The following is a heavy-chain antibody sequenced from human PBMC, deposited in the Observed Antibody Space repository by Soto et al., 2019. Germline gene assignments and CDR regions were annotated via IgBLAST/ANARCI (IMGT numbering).Heavy chain of an antibody. D-gene: IGHD3-22*01. J-gene: IGHJ4*02. CDR3: ARSMYYSDGSNYSPFDY. CDR2: FYYTGST. CDR1: GGSVSSGNYY. V-gene: IGHV4-61*01. Sequence: SETLSLTCTVSGGSVSSGNYYWSWIRQPPGKGREWIGYFYYTGSTNYNPSLKRRVNISIDASKNQFSLRLSSVIAADTAVYYCARSMYYSDGSNYSPFDYWGQGTLVTVSS.